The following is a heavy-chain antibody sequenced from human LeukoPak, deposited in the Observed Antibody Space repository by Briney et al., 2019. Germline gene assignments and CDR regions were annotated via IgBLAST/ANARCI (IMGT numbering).Heavy chain of an antibody. Sequence: ASVKVSCKASGGTFSSYAISWVRQAPGQGLEWMGRIIPIFGTANYAQEFQGRVTITTDESTSTAYMDLSSLRSEDTAVYYCASHRVAAPPKFDYWGQGTLVTVSS. CDR1: GGTFSSYA. CDR3: ASHRVAAPPKFDY. J-gene: IGHJ4*02. CDR2: IIPIFGTA. D-gene: IGHD2-15*01. V-gene: IGHV1-69*05.